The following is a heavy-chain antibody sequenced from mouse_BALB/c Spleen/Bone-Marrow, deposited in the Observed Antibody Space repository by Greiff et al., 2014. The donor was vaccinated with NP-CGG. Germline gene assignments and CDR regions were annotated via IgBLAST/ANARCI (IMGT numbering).Heavy chain of an antibody. CDR1: GYTFTGYV. J-gene: IGHJ4*01. Sequence: VQLQQSGPELVKPGASVKMSCKASGYTFTGYVMHWVKQKPGQGLEWIGYINPYSDGTKYNEKFKGKATLTSDKSSSTAYMELSSLTSGDSAAYYCAREGGLRRGDYYVMDYWGQGTSVTVSS. D-gene: IGHD2-4*01. CDR3: AREGGLRRGDYYVMDY. V-gene: IGHV1-14*01. CDR2: INPYSDGT.